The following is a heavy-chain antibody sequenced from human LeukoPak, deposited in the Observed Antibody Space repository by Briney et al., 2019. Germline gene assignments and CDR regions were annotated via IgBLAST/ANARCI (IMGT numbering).Heavy chain of an antibody. CDR2: ISWNSGTI. D-gene: IGHD3-16*01. CDR1: GFTFDNYA. V-gene: IGHV3-9*01. Sequence: GRSLRLSCAASGFTFDNYAMHWVRQAPGKGLEWVSGISWNSGTIGYADSVKGRFTISRDNANNYLYLQMNSLRAEDTALYYCAKDRLGGFDYWGQGTLVTVSS. CDR3: AKDRLGGFDY. J-gene: IGHJ4*02.